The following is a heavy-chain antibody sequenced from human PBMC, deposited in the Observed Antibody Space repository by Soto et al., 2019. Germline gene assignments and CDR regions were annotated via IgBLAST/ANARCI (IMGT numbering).Heavy chain of an antibody. Sequence: SETLSLTCTVSGGSISSSSYYWVWIRQPPGKGLEWIGSIYYSGSTYYNPSLKSRVTISVDTSKNQFSLKLSSVTAADTAVYYCARHRSALLLMDVWGKGTTVTVS. CDR2: IYYSGST. CDR1: GGSISSSSYY. J-gene: IGHJ6*04. D-gene: IGHD2-15*01. CDR3: ARHRSALLLMDV. V-gene: IGHV4-39*01.